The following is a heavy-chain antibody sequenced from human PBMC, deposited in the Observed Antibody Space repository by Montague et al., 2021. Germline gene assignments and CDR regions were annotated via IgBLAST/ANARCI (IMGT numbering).Heavy chain of an antibody. CDR2: IYYSGNS. J-gene: IGHJ5*02. CDR3: ARVFRSWYVGWFDP. Sequence: SETLSLTCTVSGASITSNIYYWGWIRQSPGKGLEWIGSIYYSGNSFYKPSLKSRITMAVDTSKNQFSLKLSSVTAADTAIYYCARVFRSWYVGWFDPWGQGTLVTVSS. CDR1: GASITSNIYY. V-gene: IGHV4-39*01. D-gene: IGHD6-13*01.